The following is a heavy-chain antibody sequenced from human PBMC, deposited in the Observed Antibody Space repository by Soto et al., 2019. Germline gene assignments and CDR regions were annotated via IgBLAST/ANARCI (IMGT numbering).Heavy chain of an antibody. CDR3: ATFFVDTVSNSGWPWSFHY. J-gene: IGHJ4*02. CDR2: ISGSGGST. Sequence: EVQLLESGGGLVQPGRSLRLSCAASGFTFSNYAMSWVRQAPGQGLDWVSGISGSGGSTNYADSVKGRFTISRDNSKNTLFLQMNSLMAEDAAVYYCATFFVDTVSNSGWPWSFHYWGEGTLVTVSS. D-gene: IGHD6-25*01. CDR1: GFTFSNYA. V-gene: IGHV3-23*01.